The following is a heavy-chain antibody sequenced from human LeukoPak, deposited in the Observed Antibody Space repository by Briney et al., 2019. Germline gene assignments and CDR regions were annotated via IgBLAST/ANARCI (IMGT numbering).Heavy chain of an antibody. CDR1: GGTFSSYA. CDR3: ARDPSIAAAGYYFDY. J-gene: IGHJ4*02. D-gene: IGHD6-13*01. V-gene: IGHV1-69*04. CDR2: IIPILGIA. Sequence: ASVKVSCKASGGTFSSYAISWVRQPPGQGLEWMGRIIPILGIANYAQKFQGRVTITADKSTSTAYMELSSLRSEDTAVYYCARDPSIAAAGYYFDYWGQGTLVTVSS.